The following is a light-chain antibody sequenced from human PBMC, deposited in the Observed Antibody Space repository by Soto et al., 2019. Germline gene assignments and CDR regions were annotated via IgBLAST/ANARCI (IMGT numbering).Light chain of an antibody. V-gene: IGKV1-27*01. CDR3: QKYSRVPRT. J-gene: IGKJ1*01. CDR2: GAS. CDR1: QDINIY. Sequence: DIQMTQSPSSLSASIGDRVTITCRASQDINIYLAWYQQQPGRVPKLLIYGASILQSGVPSRFSGSGSGTDFTLTISSLHPEDVATYYCQKYSRVPRTFGQGTRVEIK.